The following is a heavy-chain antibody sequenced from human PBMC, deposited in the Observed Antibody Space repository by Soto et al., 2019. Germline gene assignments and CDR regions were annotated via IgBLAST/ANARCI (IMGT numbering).Heavy chain of an antibody. Sequence: QAQLVQSGAEVKKPGTSVKVSCKSSGGTYSPYTINCVGQAPGQGLEWMAGIIPFLRVTNYGLKCQARVTMTADNATNTADVELRGLRFEATAVYYCARDWESSVSTWSFGGLWCRGTLGTVSS. V-gene: IGHV1-69*08. J-gene: IGHJ4*02. CDR2: IIPFLRVT. D-gene: IGHD3-16*01. CDR1: GGTYSPYT. CDR3: ARDWESSVSTWSFGGL.